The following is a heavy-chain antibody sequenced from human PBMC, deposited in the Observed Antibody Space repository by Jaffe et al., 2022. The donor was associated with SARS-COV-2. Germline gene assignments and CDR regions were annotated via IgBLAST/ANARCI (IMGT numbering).Heavy chain of an antibody. D-gene: IGHD3-10*01. J-gene: IGHJ4*02. CDR1: GFTFSSYS. Sequence: EVQLVESGGGLVKPGGSLRLSCAASGFTFSSYSMNWVRQAPGKGLEWVSSISSSNKYIYYADSVKGRFTISRDNAKNSLYLQVNSLRAEDTAVYYCARDLGSYGSGSHFDYWGQGTLVTVSS. CDR3: ARDLGSYGSGSHFDY. V-gene: IGHV3-21*01. CDR2: ISSSNKYI.